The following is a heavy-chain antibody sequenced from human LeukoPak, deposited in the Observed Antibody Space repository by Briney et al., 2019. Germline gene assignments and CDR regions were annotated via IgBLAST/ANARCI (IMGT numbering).Heavy chain of an antibody. CDR3: ATRSTTGN. D-gene: IGHD1-26*01. J-gene: IGHJ4*02. V-gene: IGHV4-34*01. CDR1: GGSFSGYY. CDR2: INHSGST. Sequence: SETLSLTCAVYGGSFSGYYWSWIRQPPGKGLEWIGEINHSGSTNYNPSLKSRVTISVDTSKNQFSLKLSSVTAADTAVYYCATRSTTGNWGQGTLVTVSS.